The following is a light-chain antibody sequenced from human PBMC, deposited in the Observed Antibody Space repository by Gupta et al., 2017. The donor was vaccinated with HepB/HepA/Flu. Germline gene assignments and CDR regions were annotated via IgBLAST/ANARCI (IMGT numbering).Light chain of an antibody. V-gene: IGLV2-11*01. CDR3: CSYAGSYTFDVV. CDR1: SSDVGGYNY. Sequence: QSALTQPRSVSGSPSQSVTISCNATSSDVGGYNYVSWYQQHPGKAPKLMIYDVSKRPSGVPDRFSGSKSGNTASLTISGLQAEDEADYYCCSYAGSYTFDVVFGGGTKLTVL. J-gene: IGLJ2*01. CDR2: DVS.